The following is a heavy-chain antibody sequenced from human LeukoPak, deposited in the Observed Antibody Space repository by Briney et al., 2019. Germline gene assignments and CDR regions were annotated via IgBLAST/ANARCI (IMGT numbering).Heavy chain of an antibody. D-gene: IGHD3-3*01. Sequence: GGSLRLSCAASGFTFSSYSMNWVRQAPGRGLEWVSSISSSSSYIYYADSVKGRFTISRDNAKNSLYLQMNSLRAEDTAVYYCARVPYDFWSGYPDDYWGQGTLVTVSS. J-gene: IGHJ4*02. CDR3: ARVPYDFWSGYPDDY. V-gene: IGHV3-21*01. CDR2: ISSSSSYI. CDR1: GFTFSSYS.